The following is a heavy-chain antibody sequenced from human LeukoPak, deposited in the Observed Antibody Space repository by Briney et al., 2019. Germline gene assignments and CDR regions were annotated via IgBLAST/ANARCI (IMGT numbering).Heavy chain of an antibody. D-gene: IGHD2-15*01. Sequence: PGGSLRLSCAASRFTFSDYYMSWIRQAPGKGLEWVSYISSSSSYTNYADSVKGRFTIFRDNAKNSLYLQMNSLRAEDTAVYYCAGVSCSGGSCYYFDCWGQGTLVTVSS. V-gene: IGHV3-11*06. CDR1: RFTFSDYY. CDR2: ISSSSSYT. J-gene: IGHJ4*02. CDR3: AGVSCSGGSCYYFDC.